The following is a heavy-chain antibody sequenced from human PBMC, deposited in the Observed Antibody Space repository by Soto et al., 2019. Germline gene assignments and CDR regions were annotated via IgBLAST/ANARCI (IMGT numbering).Heavy chain of an antibody. CDR3: ARATLIIRHITNLGEANPGVVEH. J-gene: IGHJ5*02. D-gene: IGHD3-3*01. CDR2: ISPESGVT. Sequence: QVQLVQSGAEVKMPGASVRVSCEASGYTFTEYFLHWVRQAPGQGLEWMGWISPESGVTNIAPNFEGRVTMTADTAITTAYMQLSGLRYDDTAVYYCARATLIIRHITNLGEANPGVVEHWGQGTLVSVSS. CDR1: GYTFTEYF. V-gene: IGHV1-2*02.